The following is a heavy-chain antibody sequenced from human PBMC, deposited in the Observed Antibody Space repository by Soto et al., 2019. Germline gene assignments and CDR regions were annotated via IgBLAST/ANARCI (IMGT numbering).Heavy chain of an antibody. CDR1: GDTFTDYY. V-gene: IGHV1-46*01. CDR3: ARGGHVVVVTAALDY. Sequence: QVQLMQSGAEVKKPGASVKVSGKASGDTFTDYYIHWVRQAPGQGLEWMGTVNPSGGHTTYAQHFVGRVTMTRDTSTSTLYMELTSLTSEDTAVYYCARGGHVVVVTAALDYWGQGTLVTVSS. D-gene: IGHD2-21*02. J-gene: IGHJ4*02. CDR2: VNPSGGHT.